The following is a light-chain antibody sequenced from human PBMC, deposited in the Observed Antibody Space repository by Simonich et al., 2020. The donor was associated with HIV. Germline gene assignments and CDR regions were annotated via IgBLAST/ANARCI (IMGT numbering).Light chain of an antibody. J-gene: IGKJ2*01. Sequence: DIQMTQSPSSLSASVGDRVTITCRASQSINNYLNWYQQKPGKAPKLLIYAASSLQSGVPSRFRGSRSGTDFTLTISRLQPEDFATYFCQQSYITSYTFGPGTKLEIK. CDR2: AAS. CDR3: QQSYITSYT. CDR1: QSINNY. V-gene: IGKV1-39*01.